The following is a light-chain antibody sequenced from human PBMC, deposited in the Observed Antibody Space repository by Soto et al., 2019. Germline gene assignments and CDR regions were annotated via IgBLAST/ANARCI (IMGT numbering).Light chain of an antibody. V-gene: IGKV2-28*01. CDR2: LTS. Sequence: IVMTQSPLSLPVTPREPASISCRSSQSLLHSNGYTYLDWYLQKPGQSPQLLIYLTSSRASGVPDRFSGSGSGTDFTLKISRVEAEDVGIYYCMQTLQAPQLTFGGGTKVDIK. J-gene: IGKJ4*01. CDR3: MQTLQAPQLT. CDR1: QSLLHSNGYTY.